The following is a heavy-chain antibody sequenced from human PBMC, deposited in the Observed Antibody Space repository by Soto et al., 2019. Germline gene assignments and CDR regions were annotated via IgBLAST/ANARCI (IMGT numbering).Heavy chain of an antibody. D-gene: IGHD2-15*01. CDR2: ISYDGSNK. Sequence: QVQLVESGGGVVQPGRSLRLSCAASGFTFSSYGMHWVRQAPGKGLEWVAVISYDGSNKYYADSVKGRFTISRDNYKNSLYLQMNSLRAEDTAVYYCAKDPWSGGGSCYYDYWGQGTLVTVSS. J-gene: IGHJ4*02. CDR1: GFTFSSYG. V-gene: IGHV3-30*18. CDR3: AKDPWSGGGSCYYDY.